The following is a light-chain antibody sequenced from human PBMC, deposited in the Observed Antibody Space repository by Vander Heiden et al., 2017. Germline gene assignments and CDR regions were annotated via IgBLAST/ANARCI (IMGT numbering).Light chain of an antibody. J-gene: IGLJ3*02. CDR1: TGAVTSAYY. Sequence: QTVVTQESSLTVSPGGTVTLTCASSTGAVTSAYYPNWFQQKPGQAPRALIYSTSNKRSWTPARFSGSLLGGKAALTLSGVQPEDEAEYYCLLYYSGARVFGGGTKLTIL. CDR3: LLYYSGARV. V-gene: IGLV7-43*01. CDR2: STS.